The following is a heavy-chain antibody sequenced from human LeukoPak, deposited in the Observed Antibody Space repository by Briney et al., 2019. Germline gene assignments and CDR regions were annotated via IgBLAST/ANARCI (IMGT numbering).Heavy chain of an antibody. CDR2: ISYDGSNK. Sequence: PGGSLKLSCAASGFTFSSYGMHWVRQAPGKGLEWVAVISYDGSNKYYADSVKGRFTISRDNSKNTLYLQMNSLRAEDTAVYYCAKDRSKALYYYGMDVWGQGTTVTVSS. CDR1: GFTFSSYG. V-gene: IGHV3-30*18. J-gene: IGHJ6*02. CDR3: AKDRSKALYYYGMDV.